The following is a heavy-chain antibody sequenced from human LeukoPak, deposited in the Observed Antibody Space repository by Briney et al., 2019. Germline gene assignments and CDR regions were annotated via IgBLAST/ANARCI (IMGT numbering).Heavy chain of an antibody. CDR3: ARVPRRPYCTNGVCYFRAFDI. CDR2: INTNTGNP. V-gene: IGHV7-4-1*02. Sequence: RASVKVSCKASGGTFSSYAISWVRQAPGQGLEWMGWINTNTGNPTYAQGFTGRFVFSLDTSVSTAYLQISSLKAEDTAVYYCARVPRRPYCTNGVCYFRAFDIWGQGTMVTVSS. J-gene: IGHJ3*02. D-gene: IGHD2-8*01. CDR1: GGTFSSYA.